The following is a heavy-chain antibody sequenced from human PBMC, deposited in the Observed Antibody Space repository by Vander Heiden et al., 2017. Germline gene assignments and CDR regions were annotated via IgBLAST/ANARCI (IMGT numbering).Heavy chain of an antibody. J-gene: IGHJ4*02. D-gene: IGHD6-19*01. CDR2: LSSSSNYI. CDR1: GFTFSSYG. V-gene: IGHV3-21*01. CDR3: AGVQQWLVRGADY. Sequence: EVQLVEAGGALVKPGGPLRLSSPASGFTFSSYGMNWVRQAPGKGLGWVSSLSSSSNYIYYADSVKGRFTISRDNAKNSLYLQMNSLRAEDTAVYYCAGVQQWLVRGADYWGQGTLVTVSS.